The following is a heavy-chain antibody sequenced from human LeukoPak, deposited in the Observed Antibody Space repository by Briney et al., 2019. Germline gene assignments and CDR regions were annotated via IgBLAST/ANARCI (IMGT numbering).Heavy chain of an antibody. J-gene: IGHJ4*02. CDR1: GFTFSRYA. CDR2: ITSNGGST. CDR3: ARDFGLTGKVDY. D-gene: IGHD1-20*01. Sequence: PGGSLRLSCAASGFTFSRYAMHWVRQAPGKGLESVSAITSNGGSTYYANSVKGRFTISRDNSKNTLYLQMGSLRAEDLAVYYCARDFGLTGKVDYWGQGTLVTLST. V-gene: IGHV3-64*01.